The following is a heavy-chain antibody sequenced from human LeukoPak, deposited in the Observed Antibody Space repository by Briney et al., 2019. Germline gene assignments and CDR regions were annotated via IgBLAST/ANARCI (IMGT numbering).Heavy chain of an antibody. D-gene: IGHD2-2*01. CDR3: AKNPYNVVQPTASNWFDS. J-gene: IGHJ5*01. Sequence: GGSLRLSCAASGFDLSTYDMHWVRQGTGKGLEWVSAMTHSGTTFYPDSVKGRFTISRDNSKNTLYLQMNSLRGEDTAVYYCAKNPYNVVQPTASNWFDSWGQGTLVTVSS. CDR1: GFDLSTYD. CDR2: MTHSGTT. V-gene: IGHV3-13*04.